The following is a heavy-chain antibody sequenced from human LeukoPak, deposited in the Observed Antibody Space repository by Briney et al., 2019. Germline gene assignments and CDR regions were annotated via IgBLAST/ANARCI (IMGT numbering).Heavy chain of an antibody. V-gene: IGHV4-39*07. J-gene: IGHJ4*02. Sequence: PSETLSLTCTVSDDSMSSSSYYWGWIRQPPRKGLEWIGSIYYSGSTYYNPSLKSRVTISVDTSKNQFSLKLSSVTAADTAVYYCARTTVSKSRFDYWGQGTLVTVSS. D-gene: IGHD4-17*01. CDR1: DDSMSSSSYY. CDR2: IYYSGST. CDR3: ARTTVSKSRFDY.